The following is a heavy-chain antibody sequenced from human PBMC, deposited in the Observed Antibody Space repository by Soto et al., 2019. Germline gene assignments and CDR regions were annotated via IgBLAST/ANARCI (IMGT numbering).Heavy chain of an antibody. CDR3: ARRYSGTLDY. J-gene: IGHJ4*02. Sequence: QVQLQESGPGLVKPSETLSLTCTVSGGSISSYYWSWIRQPPGKGLEWIGYIYYSGSTNYNPSLNXRGTISVDTSTNQFSLHLSSVPAADTAVYYCARRYSGTLDYWGQGTLVTVSS. V-gene: IGHV4-59*08. D-gene: IGHD4-4*01. CDR1: GGSISSYY. CDR2: IYYSGST.